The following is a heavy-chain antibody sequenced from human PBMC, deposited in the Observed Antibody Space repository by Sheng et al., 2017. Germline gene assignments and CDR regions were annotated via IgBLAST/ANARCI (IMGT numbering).Heavy chain of an antibody. Sequence: QVQLQQWGAGLLKPSETLSLTCAVYGGSFSGYYWSWIRQPPGKGLEWIGEINHSGSTNYNPSLKSRVTISVDTSKNQFSLKLSSVTAADTAVYYCARGERRNIVVVPAAIKSRWFDPWGQGTLVTVSS. J-gene: IGHJ5*02. CDR3: ARGERRNIVVVPAAIKSRWFDP. D-gene: IGHD2-2*01. CDR1: GGSFSGYY. V-gene: IGHV4-34*01. CDR2: INHSGST.